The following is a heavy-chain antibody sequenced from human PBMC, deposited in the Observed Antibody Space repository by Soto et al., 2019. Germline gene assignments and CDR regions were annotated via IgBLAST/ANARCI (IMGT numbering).Heavy chain of an antibody. D-gene: IGHD3-16*01. CDR2: INPHGGST. CDR3: ARSKGGVYGIIIEGTTWFAP. CDR1: GDTFTSYY. J-gene: IGHJ5*02. Sequence: QVRLVQSGAEVKAPGASVKVSCKAPGDTFTSYYMHWVRQAPGHGLEWMGVINPHGGSTRCAQKFTGRVTMTRDTPKSTMYMELRGLTSEDTAVYYCARSKGGVYGIIIEGTTWFAPLGQGTLVTVS. V-gene: IGHV1-46*01.